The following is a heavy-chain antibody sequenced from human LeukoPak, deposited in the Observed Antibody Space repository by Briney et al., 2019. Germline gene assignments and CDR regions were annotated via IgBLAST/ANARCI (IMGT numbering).Heavy chain of an antibody. CDR1: GFTFSYFG. CDR3: AKIEGKYQLANIPDS. J-gene: IGHJ4*02. V-gene: IGHV3-30*02. D-gene: IGHD2-2*01. CDR2: IRYDGSNE. Sequence: GGSLRLSCVASGFTFSYFGMHWVRQAPGRGREWVAFIRYDGSNEYYAESVKGRFTISRDNSKNTLYLQMNSLRVEDTAAYYCAKIEGKYQLANIPDSWGQGTLVTVSS.